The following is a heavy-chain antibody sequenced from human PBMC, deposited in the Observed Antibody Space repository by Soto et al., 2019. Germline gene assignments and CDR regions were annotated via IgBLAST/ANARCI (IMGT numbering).Heavy chain of an antibody. V-gene: IGHV3-13*05. CDR2: ISAAGDP. Sequence: EVQLVESGGGLVQPGGSLRLSCEASGFTFRNYDMHWVRQGTGKGLEWVSGISAAGDPDYADSVEGRFTISRENAQNSFFLPMNSLRVGDTAVYYCARTDRDFYGLDVWGQGTTVIVSS. CDR3: ARTDRDFYGLDV. CDR1: GFTFRNYD. J-gene: IGHJ6*02.